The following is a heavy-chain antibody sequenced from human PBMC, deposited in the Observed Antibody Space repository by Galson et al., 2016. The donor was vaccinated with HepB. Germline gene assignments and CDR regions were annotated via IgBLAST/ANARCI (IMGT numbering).Heavy chain of an antibody. D-gene: IGHD4-11*01. J-gene: IGHJ6*02. CDR3: ARVDYTDEGINV. Sequence: SLRLSCAASGFTFNDYWMPWVRQAPGKGLGWVANLSPDGTDKRYAGSVKGRFTISRDNPNNSVFLQMSSLRAEDTALYYCARVDYTDEGINVWGQGTTVTVSS. CDR2: LSPDGTDK. V-gene: IGHV3-7*01. CDR1: GFTFNDYW.